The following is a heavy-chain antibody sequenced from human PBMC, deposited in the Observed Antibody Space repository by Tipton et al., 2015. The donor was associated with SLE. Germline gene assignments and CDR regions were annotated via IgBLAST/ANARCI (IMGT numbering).Heavy chain of an antibody. D-gene: IGHD5-12*01. CDR2: IFSSVST. J-gene: IGHJ4*02. Sequence: TLSLTCAVYGGSLNSGSFIAYYWTWIRQHPGQGLEWIGYIGYIFSSVSTYYNPSLESRVSMSLDTSKNQFSLRLSSVTAADTAVYFCARGGVGGYDYFDFWGQGTLVTVSS. CDR3: ARGGVGGYDYFDF. V-gene: IGHV4-31*11. CDR1: GGSLNSGSFIAYY.